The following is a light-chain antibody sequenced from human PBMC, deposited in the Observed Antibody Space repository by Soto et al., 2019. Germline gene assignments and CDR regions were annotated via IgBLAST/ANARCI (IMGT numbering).Light chain of an antibody. J-gene: IGKJ1*01. CDR1: QSISIY. Sequence: DLQMTQSPSSLSASVGDRVTITCRTSQSISIYLNWYQQIPGKAPKLLIYASSNLHTGVPSRFSGSASGTDFTLTIISLQPEDSTAYYCQQSYCLPRTFGQGGKVDIK. V-gene: IGKV1-39*01. CDR3: QQSYCLPRT. CDR2: ASS.